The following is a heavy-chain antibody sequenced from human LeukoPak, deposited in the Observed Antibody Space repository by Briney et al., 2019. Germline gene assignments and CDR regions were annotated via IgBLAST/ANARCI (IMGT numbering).Heavy chain of an antibody. J-gene: IGHJ4*02. Sequence: GGSLRLSCAASGFTFTTYWMSWVRQAPGKWPEWVANIGQDGGEKYYVDSVKGRFTISGDNAENSLFLQMDSLRDEDTAVYYCARDPGIAAAGTVGYFDSWGQGILVTVSS. D-gene: IGHD6-13*01. V-gene: IGHV3-7*01. CDR2: IGQDGGEK. CDR1: GFTFTTYW. CDR3: ARDPGIAAAGTVGYFDS.